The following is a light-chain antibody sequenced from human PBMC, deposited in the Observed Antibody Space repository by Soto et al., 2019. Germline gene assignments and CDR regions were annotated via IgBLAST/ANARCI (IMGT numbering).Light chain of an antibody. V-gene: IGLV2-11*01. CDR2: DVD. J-gene: IGLJ2*01. Sequence: QSALTQPRSVSGSPRQSVTISCTGTSSDVGGYDYVSWYQRHPGKAPQLMIYDVDKRPSGVPDRFSGSKSGNAASLTISGLQAEDEADYYCSSYTSSSPVVFGGGTKLTVL. CDR1: SSDVGGYDY. CDR3: SSYTSSSPVV.